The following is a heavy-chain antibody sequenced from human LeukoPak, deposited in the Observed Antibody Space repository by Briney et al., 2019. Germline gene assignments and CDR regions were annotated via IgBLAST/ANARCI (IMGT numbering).Heavy chain of an antibody. J-gene: IGHJ6*03. Sequence: PGGSLRLSCSASGFTFSSSWMTWVRPAPGKGLEWVANIKQDGSEQYTADSLKGRFTISRDNDKKLVFLQMNSLRVDDTAVYYCARVGPSYYYYYMDAWGNGTTVIVSS. CDR2: IKQDGSEQ. CDR3: ARVGPSYYYYYMDA. V-gene: IGHV3-7*01. CDR1: GFTFSSSW.